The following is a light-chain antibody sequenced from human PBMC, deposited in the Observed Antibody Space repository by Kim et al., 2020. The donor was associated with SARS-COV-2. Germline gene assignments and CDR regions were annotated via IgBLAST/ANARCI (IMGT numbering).Light chain of an antibody. V-gene: IGKV3-20*01. CDR2: AAS. Sequence: PGERATLPGRASQSVSNNYLAWYQQKPGRAPRLLIFAASSTATGIPDRFSGSGSGTDFTLTISRLEPEDFAIYYCHQYGTSPRTFGQGTKVDIK. CDR1: QSVSNNY. CDR3: HQYGTSPRT. J-gene: IGKJ1*01.